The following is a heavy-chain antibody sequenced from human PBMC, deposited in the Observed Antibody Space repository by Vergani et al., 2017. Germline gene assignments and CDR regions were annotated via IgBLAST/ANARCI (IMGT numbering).Heavy chain of an antibody. CDR3: AKANPRNSGYDYLYYYHAMNV. D-gene: IGHD5-12*01. CDR2: ISGSGGST. J-gene: IGHJ6*02. V-gene: IGHV3-23*04. Sequence: EVQLVESGGGLVQPGGSLRLSCAASGFTFNHYAMNWVRQAPGKGLEWVSGISGSGGSTYYAGSVKGRFTISRDSSKNTLYLQMNSLSAGDTAVYYCAKANPRNSGYDYLYYYHAMNVWGQGPTVTVSS. CDR1: GFTFNHYA.